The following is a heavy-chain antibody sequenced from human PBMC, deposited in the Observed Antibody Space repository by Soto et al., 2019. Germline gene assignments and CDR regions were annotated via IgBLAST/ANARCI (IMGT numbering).Heavy chain of an antibody. V-gene: IGHV3-23*01. J-gene: IGHJ4*02. CDR3: AKARPRVKLLCTWFDY. D-gene: IGHD2-2*01. Sequence: GGSLRLSCAASGFTFSSYAMSWVRQAPGKGLEWVSAISGSGGSTYYADPVKGRFTISRANSKNTLYLQMNSLRAEDTAVYYCAKARPRVKLLCTWFDYWGQGTLVTVSS. CDR2: ISGSGGST. CDR1: GFTFSSYA.